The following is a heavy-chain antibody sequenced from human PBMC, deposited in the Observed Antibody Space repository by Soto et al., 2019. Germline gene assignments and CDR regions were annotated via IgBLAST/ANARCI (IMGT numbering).Heavy chain of an antibody. Sequence: GGSLRLSCAASGFTVSSNYMSWVRQAPGTGLEWVSAISGSGGSTYYADSVKGRFTISRDNSKNTLYLQMNSLRAEDTAVYYCAKDYYDSSGLFDYWGQGTLVTVSS. CDR3: AKDYYDSSGLFDY. J-gene: IGHJ4*02. CDR2: ISGSGGST. V-gene: IGHV3-23*01. D-gene: IGHD3-22*01. CDR1: GFTVSSNY.